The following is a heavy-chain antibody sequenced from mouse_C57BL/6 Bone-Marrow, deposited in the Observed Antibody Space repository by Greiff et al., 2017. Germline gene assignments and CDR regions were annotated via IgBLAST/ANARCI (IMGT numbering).Heavy chain of an antibody. J-gene: IGHJ4*01. D-gene: IGHD2-1*01. CDR2: ISDGGSYT. CDR1: GFTFSSYA. V-gene: IGHV5-4*01. Sequence: EVQVVESGGGLVKPGGSLKLSCAASGFTFSSYAMSWVRQTPEKRLEWVATISDGGSYTYYPDNVQGRFTISKDNAKHNLYQEISHLQSEDTAMYYCATIPGGNCYWGQGTSVTVSS. CDR3: ATIPGGNCY.